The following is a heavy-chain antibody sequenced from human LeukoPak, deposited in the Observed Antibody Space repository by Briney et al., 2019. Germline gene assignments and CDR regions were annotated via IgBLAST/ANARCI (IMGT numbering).Heavy chain of an antibody. J-gene: IGHJ5*02. CDR3: ARGGAVPLGGFAP. Sequence: SETLSLTCTVSGGSISSHYWSWIRQSAGKGLEWIGRIFTDGGTNYSPSLNSRVTISIDTSKKQFSLKLSSVTAADTAVYYCARGGAVPLGGFAPWGKGTRVTASS. V-gene: IGHV4-4*07. CDR2: IFTDGGT. D-gene: IGHD3-16*01. CDR1: GGSISSHY.